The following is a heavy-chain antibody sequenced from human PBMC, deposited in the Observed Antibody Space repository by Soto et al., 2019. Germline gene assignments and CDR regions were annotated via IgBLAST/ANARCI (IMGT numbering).Heavy chain of an antibody. D-gene: IGHD2-2*02. CDR1: GYTLTELS. CDR2: SDPEDGET. CDR3: ATPGPDIVVVPAAIDTWHYYGMDV. J-gene: IGHJ6*02. V-gene: IGHV1-24*01. Sequence: GASVKVSCKVSGYTLTELSMHWVRQAPGKGLEWMGGSDPEDGETIYAQKFQGRVTMTEDTSTDTAYMELSSLRSEDTAVYYCATPGPDIVVVPAAIDTWHYYGMDVWGQGTTVTV.